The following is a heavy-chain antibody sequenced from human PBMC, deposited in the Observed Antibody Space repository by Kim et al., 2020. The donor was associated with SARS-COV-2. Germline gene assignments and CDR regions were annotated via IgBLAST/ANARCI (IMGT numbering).Heavy chain of an antibody. CDR2: ISGSGATT. Sequence: GGSLRLSCAASGFIFNSNIINWVRQAPGKGLEWVSLISGSGATTSYAYSVKGRFTIYRDNSKNTLYLQMDSLRAEDTAVYFCAKGGGYHFDPWGQGTLVTVSS. CDR1: GFIFNSNI. V-gene: IGHV3-23*01. D-gene: IGHD3-22*01. CDR3: AKGGGYHFDP. J-gene: IGHJ5*02.